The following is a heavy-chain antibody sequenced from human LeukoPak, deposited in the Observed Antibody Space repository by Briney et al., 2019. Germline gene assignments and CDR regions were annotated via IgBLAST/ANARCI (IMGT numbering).Heavy chain of an antibody. CDR1: GFTFSTSW. CDR3: TTDTWYSAGH. CDR2: IKKDGSET. D-gene: IGHD2-15*01. V-gene: IGHV3-7*03. J-gene: IGHJ4*02. Sequence: LPGGSLRLSCAASGFTFSTSWMSWVRQVPGKGLEWVANIKKDGSETYYVDSVKGRFTISRDNAKNSLFLQMNSLRAEDTAIYYCTTDTWYSAGHWGQGTLVTVSS.